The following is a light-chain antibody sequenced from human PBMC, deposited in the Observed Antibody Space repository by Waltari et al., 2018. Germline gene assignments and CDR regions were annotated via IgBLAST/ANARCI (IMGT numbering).Light chain of an antibody. V-gene: IGKV3-20*01. J-gene: IGKJ1*01. CDR3: QHYLRLPVT. CDR2: GAS. CDR1: QSVSRA. Sequence: EIVLTQSPGTLSLSLGENATVSCRASQSVSRALAWYQQKPGQAPRLLIYGASTRATGIPDRFSGSGSGTDFSLTISRLEPDDFAVYYCQHYLRLPVTFGQGTTVEI.